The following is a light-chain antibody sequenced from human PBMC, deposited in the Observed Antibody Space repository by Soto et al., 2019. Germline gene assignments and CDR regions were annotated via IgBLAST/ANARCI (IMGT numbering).Light chain of an antibody. V-gene: IGKV1-5*01. Sequence: DLQMTQSPSTLSAFVGDRVTITCRATQDINNWLAWYQQKPGKAPRLLIYDVSTLQTGVPSRFSGRGSGTEATLITSSLQPDDVATYYCQQYFHYPVTFGRGTKVEIK. CDR1: QDINNW. J-gene: IGKJ2*01. CDR3: QQYFHYPVT. CDR2: DVS.